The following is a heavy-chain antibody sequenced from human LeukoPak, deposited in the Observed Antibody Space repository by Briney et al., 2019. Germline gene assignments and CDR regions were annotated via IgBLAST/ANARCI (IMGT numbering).Heavy chain of an antibody. Sequence: SETLSLTCTVSGYSISSGYYWGWIRQPPGKGPEWIGSIYHSGSTYYNPSLKSRVTISVDTSKNQLSLKVISVTAADTAVYYCARGVIAAGGNDFDYWGQGTLVTVSS. J-gene: IGHJ4*02. D-gene: IGHD6-13*01. CDR1: GYSISSGYY. CDR2: IYHSGST. V-gene: IGHV4-38-2*02. CDR3: ARGVIAAGGNDFDY.